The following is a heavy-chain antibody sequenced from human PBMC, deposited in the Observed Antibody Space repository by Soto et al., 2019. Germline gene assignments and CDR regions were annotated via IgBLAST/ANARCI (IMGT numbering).Heavy chain of an antibody. J-gene: IGHJ5*02. Sequence: EVQLVESGGGLVQPGGSLRLSCAASGFTVSSNYMSWVRQSPGKGLEWVSVIYSGGSTYYADSVKGRFTISRHNSKNTLYLQMNSLRAEDTAVYYCAREVGHGWFDPWGQGTLVTVSS. V-gene: IGHV3-53*04. CDR2: IYSGGST. CDR3: AREVGHGWFDP. CDR1: GFTVSSNY.